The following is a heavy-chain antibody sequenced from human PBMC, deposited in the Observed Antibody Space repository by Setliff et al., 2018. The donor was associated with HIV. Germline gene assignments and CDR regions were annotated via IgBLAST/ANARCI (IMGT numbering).Heavy chain of an antibody. J-gene: IGHJ4*02. CDR2: IYYSGST. Sequence: SETLSLTCTVSGGSISSSSYYWGWIRQPPGKGLEWIGSIYYSGSTYYNPSLKSRVTISVDTSKNQFSLKLSSVTAADTAVYYCARRGRIAGAGGVDSWGQGTRVTVS. D-gene: IGHD6-19*01. CDR3: ARRGRIAGAGGVDS. V-gene: IGHV4-39*01. CDR1: GGSISSSSYY.